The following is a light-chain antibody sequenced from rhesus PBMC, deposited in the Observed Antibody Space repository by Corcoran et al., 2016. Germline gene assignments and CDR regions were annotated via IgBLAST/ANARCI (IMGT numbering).Light chain of an antibody. CDR2: KAS. V-gene: IGKV1-74*01. CDR1: ENVNNY. Sequence: DIQMTQSPSSLSASVGDRVTITCRASENVNNYLNWYQQKPGKASKLLIYKASTLQSGVPSRCSGRGSGTYYTFTRSSLQSEDVATYYCQHNYVTPYSFGQGTKVVIK. J-gene: IGKJ2*01. CDR3: QHNYVTPYS.